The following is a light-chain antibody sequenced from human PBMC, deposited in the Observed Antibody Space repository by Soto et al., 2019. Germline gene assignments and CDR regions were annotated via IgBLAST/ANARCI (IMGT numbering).Light chain of an antibody. V-gene: IGLV2-23*03. CDR2: EGS. CDR1: SSDVGSYNI. J-gene: IGLJ2*01. Sequence: QSVLTQPASVSESPGQAITISCTGTSSDVGSYNIVSWYQQHPGKAPKLIIYEGSKRPSGISNRFSGSKSGNTASLTISGLEAEDEAEYFCCSYAPSTTIVVFGGGTQLTVL. CDR3: CSYAPSTTIVV.